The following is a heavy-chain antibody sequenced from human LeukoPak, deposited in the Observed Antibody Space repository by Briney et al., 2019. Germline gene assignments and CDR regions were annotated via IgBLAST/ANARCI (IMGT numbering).Heavy chain of an antibody. CDR1: GGTFSSYA. CDR2: IIPILDIA. J-gene: IGHJ6*02. CDR3: ARDQGVTDPPPYGLDV. D-gene: IGHD3-10*01. Sequence: SVKVSCKASGGTFSSYAISWVRQAPGQGLECMGRIIPILDIATYAQKFQGRVTITADKSTSTAYVELSSLSSEDTAVYYCARDQGVTDPPPYGLDVWGQGTAVTVSS. V-gene: IGHV1-69*04.